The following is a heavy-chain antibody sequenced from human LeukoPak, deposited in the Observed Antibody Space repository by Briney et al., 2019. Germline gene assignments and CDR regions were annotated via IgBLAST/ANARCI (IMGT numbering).Heavy chain of an antibody. CDR1: GFTFSSYG. CDR3: AKGDSSSWSLFDY. V-gene: IGHV3-23*01. Sequence: GGSLRLSCAVSGFTFSSYGMSWVRQAPGKGLEWVSAISGSGGSTYYADSVKGRFTISRDNSKNTLYLQMNSLRAEDTAVYYCAKGDSSSWSLFDYWGQGTLVTVSS. D-gene: IGHD6-13*01. CDR2: ISGSGGST. J-gene: IGHJ4*02.